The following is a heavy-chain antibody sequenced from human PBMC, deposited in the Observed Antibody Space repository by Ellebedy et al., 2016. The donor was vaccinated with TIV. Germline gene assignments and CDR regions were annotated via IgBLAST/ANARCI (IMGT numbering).Heavy chain of an antibody. Sequence: GESLKISXAASGFTFSSYAMHWVRQAPGKGLEWVSAISGSGGSTYYADSVKGRFTISRDNSKNTLYLQMNSLRAEDTAVYYCAKDPYGWFDPWGQGTLVTVSS. V-gene: IGHV3-23*01. D-gene: IGHD3-10*01. CDR2: ISGSGGST. CDR1: GFTFSSYA. CDR3: AKDPYGWFDP. J-gene: IGHJ5*02.